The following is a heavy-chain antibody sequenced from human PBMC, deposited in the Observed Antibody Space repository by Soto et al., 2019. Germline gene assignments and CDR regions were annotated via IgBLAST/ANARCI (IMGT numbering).Heavy chain of an antibody. CDR1: GGSFSGYY. CDR3: ARRGHGGKLGYFDY. CDR2: INHSGST. D-gene: IGHD2-15*01. J-gene: IGHJ4*02. Sequence: QVQLQQWGAGLLKPSETLSLTCAVYGGSFSGYYWSWIRQPPGKGLEWIGEINHSGSTNYNSSLKGRVTISVDTSKNQFSLKLSSVTAADTAVYYCARRGHGGKLGYFDYWGQGTLVTVSS. V-gene: IGHV4-34*01.